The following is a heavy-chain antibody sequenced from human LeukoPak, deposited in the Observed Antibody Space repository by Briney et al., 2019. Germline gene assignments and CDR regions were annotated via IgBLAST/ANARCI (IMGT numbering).Heavy chain of an antibody. Sequence: PSETLSLTCAVYGWSFSGYYWSWIRQPPGNGLEWIGEINHSGSTYYNPSLRSRVIISVETSRNQFSLKMSSVTAADAAVYYGTRGHVRYRYGSTDYWGQGTLVTVSS. CDR3: TRGHVRYRYGSTDY. J-gene: IGHJ4*02. D-gene: IGHD5-18*01. V-gene: IGHV4-34*01. CDR1: GWSFSGYY. CDR2: INHSGST.